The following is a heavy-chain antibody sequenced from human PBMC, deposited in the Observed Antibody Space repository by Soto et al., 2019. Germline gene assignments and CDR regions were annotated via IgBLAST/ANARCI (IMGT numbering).Heavy chain of an antibody. J-gene: IGHJ6*03. V-gene: IGHV3-66*01. Sequence: EVQLVESGGGLVQPGGSLRLSCAASGFTVSSKYMSWVRQAPGKGLEWVSLIQSGGTTYYADSVKGRFTISRDSSKNMLHLQMDSLRAEDTAVYYCAMDDILCSGGSCYGVPMYVWGKGTRVTVSS. D-gene: IGHD2-15*01. CDR2: IQSGGTT. CDR3: AMDDILCSGGSCYGVPMYV. CDR1: GFTVSSKY.